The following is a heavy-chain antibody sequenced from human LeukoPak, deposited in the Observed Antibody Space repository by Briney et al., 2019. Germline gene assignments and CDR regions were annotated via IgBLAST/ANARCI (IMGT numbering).Heavy chain of an antibody. CDR2: IKPDGSQT. CDR1: GFTFSSSW. D-gene: IGHD6-13*01. V-gene: IGHV3-7*01. CDR3: ARDFHYSTLDY. Sequence: PGGSLRLSCAASGFTFSSSWMDWVRQAPGKGLEWVAKIKPDGSQTYYVDSVKGRFTISRDNAKNSLFLQMHSLRAEDTAVYYCARDFHYSTLDYWGQGILVTVTS. J-gene: IGHJ4*02.